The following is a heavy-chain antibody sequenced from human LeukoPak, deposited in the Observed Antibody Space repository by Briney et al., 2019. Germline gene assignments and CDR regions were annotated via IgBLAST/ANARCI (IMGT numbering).Heavy chain of an antibody. CDR1: DGSISSYY. J-gene: IGHJ4*02. CDR3: ASGQPLAWGFDY. V-gene: IGHV4-59*01. D-gene: IGHD6-13*01. CDR2: IYYTGST. Sequence: SETLSLTCTVSDGSISSYYWSWIRQPPGKGLGWIGYIYYTGSTNYNPSLKSRVNISVDTSKNQFSLNLSSVTAADTAVYYCASGQPLAWGFDYWGQGTLVTVSS.